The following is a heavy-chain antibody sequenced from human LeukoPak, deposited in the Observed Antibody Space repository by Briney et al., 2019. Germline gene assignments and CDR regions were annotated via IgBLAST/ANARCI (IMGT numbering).Heavy chain of an antibody. CDR2: VIPYSGGT. D-gene: IGHD6-19*01. CDR3: ATSVGAVASFDY. J-gene: IGHJ4*02. V-gene: IGHV1-2*02. CDR1: GYTFTSYY. Sequence: ASVKVSCKASGYTFTSYYVCWVRQAPGQGLEWMGWVIPYSGGTDYAQKFQARVTMTRDTSISTAYMELIGLRSDDTAVYYCATSVGAVASFDYWGQGTLITVSS.